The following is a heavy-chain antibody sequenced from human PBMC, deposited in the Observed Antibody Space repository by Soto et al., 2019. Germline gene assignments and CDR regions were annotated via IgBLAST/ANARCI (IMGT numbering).Heavy chain of an antibody. D-gene: IGHD2-2*01. V-gene: IGHV3-23*01. CDR2: ISGSGGST. CDR1: GFTFSSYA. J-gene: IGHJ4*02. Sequence: PGGSLRLSCAASGFTFSSYAMSWVRKAPGKGLEWVSAISGSGGSTYYADSVKGRFTISRDNSKNTLYLQMNSLRAEDTAVYYCARDQGYCSSTSCSSLYYFDYWGQGTLVTVSS. CDR3: ARDQGYCSSTSCSSLYYFDY.